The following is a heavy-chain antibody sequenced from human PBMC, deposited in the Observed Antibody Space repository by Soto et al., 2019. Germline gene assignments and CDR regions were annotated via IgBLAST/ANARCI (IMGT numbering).Heavy chain of an antibody. V-gene: IGHV3-48*02. D-gene: IGHD1-1*01. J-gene: IGHJ6*02. CDR3: ARDRVEMPTIYYYGMDV. Sequence: PGGSLRLSCAASGFTFSSYSMNWVRQAPGKGLEWVSYISSSSSTIYYADSVKGRFTISRDNAKNSLYLQMNSLRDEDTAVYYCARDRVEMPTIYYYGMDVWGQGTTVTVSS. CDR2: ISSSSSTI. CDR1: GFTFSSYS.